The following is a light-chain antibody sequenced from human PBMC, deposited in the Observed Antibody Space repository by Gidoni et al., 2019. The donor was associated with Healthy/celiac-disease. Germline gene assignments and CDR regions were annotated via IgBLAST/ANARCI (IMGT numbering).Light chain of an antibody. J-gene: IGKJ2*01. CDR2: DAS. Sequence: DVKMTTSPSSRSAFVADRVTITCQASQYISNYWNWYQQKPGKATKLLSYDASNLEAGVPSRCSGSGSGTDFTFSISSMQPEDIATYCCQQYDNLPLTFGQGTKLEIK. CDR1: QYISNY. V-gene: IGKV1-33*01. CDR3: QQYDNLPLT.